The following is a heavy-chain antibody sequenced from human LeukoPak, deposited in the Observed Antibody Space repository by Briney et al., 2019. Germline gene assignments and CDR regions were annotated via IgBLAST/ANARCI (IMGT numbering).Heavy chain of an antibody. CDR2: ISYDGSNK. V-gene: IGHV3-30*08. D-gene: IGHD4-23*01. J-gene: IGHJ3*02. CDR3: ASPTVVPDAFDI. CDR1: AFAFSSYS. Sequence: PGRSLRLSCAASAFAFSSYSMHWVRQAQGKGLEWVAAISYDGSNKYYAESVKGRFTISRDNSKNTLYLQMNSLRAEDTAVYYCASPTVVPDAFDIWGQGTMVTVSS.